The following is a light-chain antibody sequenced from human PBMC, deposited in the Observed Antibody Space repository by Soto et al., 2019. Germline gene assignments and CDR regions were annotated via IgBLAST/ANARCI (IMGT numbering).Light chain of an antibody. CDR1: SSDVGGYNS. CDR2: DVS. CDR3: SSYTGPNLLG. J-gene: IGLJ1*01. Sequence: HSALTQPASVSGSPGQSITISCTGTSSDVGGYNSVSWYQQHPGKAPKVMVYDVSKRPSGVPDRFSGSKSGNTASLTVSALQAEDEPDYYCSSYTGPNLLGFGTGTKVTVL. V-gene: IGLV2-8*01.